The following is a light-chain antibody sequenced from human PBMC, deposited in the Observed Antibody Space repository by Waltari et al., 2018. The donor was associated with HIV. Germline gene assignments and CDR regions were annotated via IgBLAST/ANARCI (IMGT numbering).Light chain of an antibody. V-gene: IGLV2-14*01. CDR2: EVN. Sequence: QSALTQPASVSGSPGQSITISCTGTSSDVGGYKYVSWYQRHPGKAPKPMIYEVNNRPSGVSNRFSGSKSGNTASLTISGLQAEDEADYYCSSYTSSSTYVFGAGTTVTVL. CDR3: SSYTSSSTYV. CDR1: SSDVGGYKY. J-gene: IGLJ1*01.